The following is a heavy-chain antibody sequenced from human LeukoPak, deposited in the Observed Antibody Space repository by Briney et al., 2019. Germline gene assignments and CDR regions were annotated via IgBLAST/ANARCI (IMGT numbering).Heavy chain of an antibody. D-gene: IGHD6-13*01. CDR1: GGTFSSYA. J-gene: IGHJ4*02. V-gene: IGHV1-69*04. Sequence: SVKVSCKASGGTFSSYAISWVRQAPGQGLEWMGRIIPILGIANYAQKFQGRVTITADKSTSTAYMELSSLRSEDTAVYYCARTVIAAAGSLTDYWGQGTLVTVSS. CDR2: IIPILGIA. CDR3: ARTVIAAAGSLTDY.